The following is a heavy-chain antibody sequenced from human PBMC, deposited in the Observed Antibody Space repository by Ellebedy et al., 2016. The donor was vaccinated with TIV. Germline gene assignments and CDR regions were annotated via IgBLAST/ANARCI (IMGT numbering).Heavy chain of an antibody. V-gene: IGHV3-23*01. CDR2: ISGGGDST. Sequence: GESLKISCAASGFTFSSYGMHWVRQAPGKGLEWVSSISGGGDSTYYADSVKGRFTTSRDNSKNTLYVEMNSLRAEDTAIYYCAKEGGLGGGVLDYWGQGTLVTVSS. J-gene: IGHJ4*02. D-gene: IGHD3-16*01. CDR1: GFTFSSYG. CDR3: AKEGGLGGGVLDY.